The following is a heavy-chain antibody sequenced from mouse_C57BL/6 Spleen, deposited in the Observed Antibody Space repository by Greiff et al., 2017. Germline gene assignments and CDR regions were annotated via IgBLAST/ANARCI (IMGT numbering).Heavy chain of an antibody. CDR1: GFTFSSYA. J-gene: IGHJ3*01. Sequence: EVQVVESGGGLVKPGGSLKLSCAASGFTFSSYAMSWVSQTPEKRLEWVATISDGGSYTYYPDNVKGRFTISRDNAKNNLYLQMSHLKSEDTAMYYCARYLTGTNWFAYWGEGTLVTDSA. CDR3: ARYLTGTNWFAY. CDR2: ISDGGSYT. D-gene: IGHD4-1*01. V-gene: IGHV5-4*01.